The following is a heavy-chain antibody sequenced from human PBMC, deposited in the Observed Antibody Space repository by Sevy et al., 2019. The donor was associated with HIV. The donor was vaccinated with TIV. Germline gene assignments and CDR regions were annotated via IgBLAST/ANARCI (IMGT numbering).Heavy chain of an antibody. V-gene: IGHV4-59*01. D-gene: IGHD1-20*01. J-gene: IGHJ4*02. Sequence: SETLSLTCSVSGGSMNIYYWSWIRQPLGKGLEWIGFIYYSGSTNYNPSLKSRVTISVDTSKNQLSLKLSSVTAADTAVYYCARVGFNWNDVDYWGQGTLVTVSS. CDR2: IYYSGST. CDR1: GGSMNIYY. CDR3: ARVGFNWNDVDY.